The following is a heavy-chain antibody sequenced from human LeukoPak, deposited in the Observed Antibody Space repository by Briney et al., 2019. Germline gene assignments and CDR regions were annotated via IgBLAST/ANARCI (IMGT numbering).Heavy chain of an antibody. Sequence: GGSLRLSCAASGFTLSNAWMNWVRQAPGKGLEWVGLIKSKTNGETRDYAAPVKGRFTISRDDSDNTLYLQMNSLRAEDTAVYFCAKGSKAVLFTRDHYMDVWGKGTTVTISS. D-gene: IGHD6-19*01. CDR3: AKGSKAVLFTRDHYMDV. CDR2: IKSKTNGETR. CDR1: GFTLSNAW. J-gene: IGHJ6*03. V-gene: IGHV3-15*01.